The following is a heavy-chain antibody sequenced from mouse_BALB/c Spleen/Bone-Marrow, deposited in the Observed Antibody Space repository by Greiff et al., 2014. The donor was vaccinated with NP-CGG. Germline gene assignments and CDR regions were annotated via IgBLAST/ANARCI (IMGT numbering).Heavy chain of an antibody. J-gene: IGHJ3*01. CDR2: IYPGDGST. CDR3: ARGEYYYGSGRAWFAY. CDR1: GYTFTSYF. Sequence: QVQLKESGPELVKPGASVKMSCKASGYTFTSYFIHWVKQRPGQGLEWIGWIYPGDGSTKYNEKFKGKTTLTADKSSSTAYMLLSSLTSEDSASYFCARGEYYYGSGRAWFAYWGQGTLVTVSA. V-gene: IGHV1S56*01. D-gene: IGHD1-1*01.